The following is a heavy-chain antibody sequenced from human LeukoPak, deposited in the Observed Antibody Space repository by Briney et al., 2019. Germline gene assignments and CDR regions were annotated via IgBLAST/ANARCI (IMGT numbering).Heavy chain of an antibody. J-gene: IGHJ4*02. Sequence: ASVKVSCKASGYTLSNDYIHWVRQAPGQGLEWMGIINPSDGTTRYAQKFQGRVTMTRDTSTSTVYMGLSGLRSEDTAVYYCAREATYGGYFDYWGQGTLVTVSS. CDR1: GYTLSNDY. V-gene: IGHV1-46*01. CDR3: AREATYGGYFDY. CDR2: INPSDGTT. D-gene: IGHD3-10*01.